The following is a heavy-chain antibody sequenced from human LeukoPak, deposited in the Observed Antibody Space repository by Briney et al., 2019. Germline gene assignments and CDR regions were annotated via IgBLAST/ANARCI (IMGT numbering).Heavy chain of an antibody. D-gene: IGHD5-18*01. V-gene: IGHV3-9*01. Sequence: QTGGSLRLSCAASGFKYDDHAMHWVRQAPGKGLEWVSGITWNSGRIGYADSVKGRFTISRDSAKNSLYLQVNSLREEDTALYYCAKDRTAYSYGSIDHWGQGTLVTVSS. CDR3: AKDRTAYSYGSIDH. CDR1: GFKYDDHA. J-gene: IGHJ4*02. CDR2: ITWNSGRI.